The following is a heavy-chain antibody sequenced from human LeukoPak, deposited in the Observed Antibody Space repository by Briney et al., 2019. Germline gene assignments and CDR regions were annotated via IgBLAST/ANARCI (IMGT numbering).Heavy chain of an antibody. D-gene: IGHD6-6*01. Sequence: TAESLTLTCAVSGFTFSSNGKHWGRQPPPPGMELVAFIRYDGSKKYYDDYVNGRFTISRNNSKNTLYLQMNSLRAADTAVYYCARDKGTSYLSSFDYWGQGTLVTVSS. V-gene: IGHV3-30*02. J-gene: IGHJ4*02. CDR2: IRYDGSKK. CDR3: ARDKGTSYLSSFDY. CDR1: GFTFSSNG.